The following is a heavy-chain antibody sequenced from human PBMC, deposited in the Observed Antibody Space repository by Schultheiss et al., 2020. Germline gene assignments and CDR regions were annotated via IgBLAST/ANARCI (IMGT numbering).Heavy chain of an antibody. CDR1: GGSISSSNW. J-gene: IGHJ4*02. CDR2: IYYSGST. D-gene: IGHD3-22*01. CDR3: ARHTDSSGYYYFDY. Sequence: AETLSLTCAVSGGSISSSNWWSWVRQPPGKGLEWIGSIYYSGSTYYNPSLKSRVTISVDTSKNQFSLKLSSVTAADTAVFYCARHTDSSGYYYFDYWGQGSLVTVSS. V-gene: IGHV4-39*01.